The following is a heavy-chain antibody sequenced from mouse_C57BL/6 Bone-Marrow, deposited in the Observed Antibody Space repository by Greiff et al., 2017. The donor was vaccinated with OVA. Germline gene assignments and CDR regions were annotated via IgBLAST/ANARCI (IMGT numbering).Heavy chain of an antibody. CDR2: INPGSGGT. V-gene: IGHV1-54*01. J-gene: IGHJ2*01. CDR1: GYAFTNYL. D-gene: IGHD2-5*01. Sequence: VKLMESGAELVRPGTSVKVSCKASGYAFTNYLIEWVKQRPGQGLEWIGVINPGSGGTNYNEKFKGKATLTADRSSSTAYMQLSSLTSEDSAVYFCARSSYSNWGYWGQGTTLTVSS. CDR3: ARSSYSNWGY.